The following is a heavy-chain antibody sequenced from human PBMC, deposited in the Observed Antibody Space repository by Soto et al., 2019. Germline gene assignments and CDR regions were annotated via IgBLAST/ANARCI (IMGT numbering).Heavy chain of an antibody. Sequence: QVQLQESGPGLVKPPGTLSLTCAVSGGSISSSNCWSWVRQPPGKGLEWIGEIYHSGSTNYNPSLNSRVTISVDKSKSQFSLKLSSVTAADTAVYYCARSVAAGPHGGQTGGDYWGQGTLVTVSS. V-gene: IGHV4-4*03. CDR3: ARSVAAGPHGGQTGGDY. CDR2: IYHSGST. D-gene: IGHD6-6*01. J-gene: IGHJ4*02. CDR1: GGSISSSNC.